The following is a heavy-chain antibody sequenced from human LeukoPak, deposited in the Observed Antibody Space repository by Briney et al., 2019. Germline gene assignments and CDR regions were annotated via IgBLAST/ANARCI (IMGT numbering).Heavy chain of an antibody. CDR3: ARDSMITFGGTHYMDV. D-gene: IGHD3-16*01. J-gene: IGHJ6*03. Sequence: SETLSLTCTVSGGSISSSSYYWGWLRQPPGTGLEWIGSIFYSGSTYYNPSLRSRVTVSVDPSKNQFSLKLSSVTAADTAVYYCARDSMITFGGTHYMDVWGKGTTVTVSS. V-gene: IGHV4-39*07. CDR2: IFYSGST. CDR1: GGSISSSSYY.